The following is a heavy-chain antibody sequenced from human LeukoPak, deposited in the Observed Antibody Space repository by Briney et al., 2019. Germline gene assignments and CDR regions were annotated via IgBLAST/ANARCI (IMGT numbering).Heavy chain of an antibody. CDR3: ARVWEYCSCGSCYPARAFDI. J-gene: IGHJ3*02. V-gene: IGHV3-21*01. Sequence: PGGSLRLSCAASGFTFSSYSMNWVRQAPGKGLEWVSSISSSSSYIYYADSVKGRFTISRDNAKISLYLQMNSLRAEDTAVYYCARVWEYCSCGSCYPARAFDIWGQGTMVTVSS. D-gene: IGHD2-15*01. CDR1: GFTFSSYS. CDR2: ISSSSSYI.